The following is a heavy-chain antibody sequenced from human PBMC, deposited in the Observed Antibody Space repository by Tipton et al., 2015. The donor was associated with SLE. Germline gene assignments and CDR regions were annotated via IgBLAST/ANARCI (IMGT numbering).Heavy chain of an antibody. V-gene: IGHV4-38-2*02. CDR2: VHHTGST. Sequence: TLSLTCTVSRFSITNGYYWAWFRQPPGKGLKWIGSVHHTGSTYYTPSLKSRVTISVDTSKNQFILGLNSVTAADTGLYYCAREGGDYWGQGTLVTVSS. J-gene: IGHJ4*02. CDR3: AREGGDY. CDR1: RFSITNGYY. D-gene: IGHD3-16*01.